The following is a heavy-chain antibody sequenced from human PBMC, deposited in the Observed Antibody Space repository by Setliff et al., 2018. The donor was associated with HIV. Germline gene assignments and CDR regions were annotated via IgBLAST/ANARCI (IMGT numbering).Heavy chain of an antibody. V-gene: IGHV4-39*01. CDR1: NGSVSSNYYY. D-gene: IGHD6-13*01. CDR3: ARRRKFGAAAARPMDY. Sequence: SETLSLTCTVSNGSVSSNYYYWGWIRQPPGKGLQWIGNVYYSGSTYYTPSFRGRVTISVDSSKNQFSLKLTSVTAADTAIYFCARRRKFGAAAARPMDYWGQGTLVTVSS. CDR2: VYYSGST. J-gene: IGHJ4*01.